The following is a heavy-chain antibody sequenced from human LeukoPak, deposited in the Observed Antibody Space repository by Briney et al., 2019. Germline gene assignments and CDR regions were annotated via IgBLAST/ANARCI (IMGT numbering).Heavy chain of an antibody. J-gene: IGHJ4*02. CDR3: AKEAGITTFPGYVDY. D-gene: IGHD1-26*01. V-gene: IGHV3-23*01. Sequence: PGGSLRLSCAASGFSFSHYAMSWVCQAPGQGLEWVSTISGSGTYTYYADSVKGRLTISRDNSKNSVYLQMDSLRAEDSALYYCAKEAGITTFPGYVDYWGQGTLVTVSS. CDR1: GFSFSHYA. CDR2: ISGSGTYT.